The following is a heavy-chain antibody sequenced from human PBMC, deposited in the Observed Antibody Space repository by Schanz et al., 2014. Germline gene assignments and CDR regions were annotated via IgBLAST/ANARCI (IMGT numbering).Heavy chain of an antibody. CDR3: ARDRWDWNNAFDI. J-gene: IGHJ3*02. CDR2: ISYDGSDK. D-gene: IGHD1-1*01. CDR1: GFTFSTYA. V-gene: IGHV3-30*04. Sequence: QVQLVESGGGVVQPGRSLRLSCAASGFTFSTYAMHWVRQAPGKGLEWVAVISYDGSDKYYADSVKGRFTISRDNSKDTLFLQMNSLRAEDTAVYYCARDRWDWNNAFDIWGQGTMVTVSS.